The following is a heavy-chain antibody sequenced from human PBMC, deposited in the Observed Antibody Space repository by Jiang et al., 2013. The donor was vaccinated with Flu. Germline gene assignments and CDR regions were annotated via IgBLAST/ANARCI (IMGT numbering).Heavy chain of an antibody. J-gene: IGHJ4*02. V-gene: IGHV3-21*01. Sequence: VQLVESGGGLVKPGGSLRLSCAASGFTFRSYSMNWVRQAPGKGLEWVSCISTSSSYTYYADSVKGRFTISRDNAKNSLYLQMNSLRAEDTAVYYCARDLYSWNDGGYYFDSWGQGTLVTVSS. D-gene: IGHD1-1*01. CDR2: ISTSSSYT. CDR1: GFTFRSYS. CDR3: ARDLYSWNDGGYYFDS.